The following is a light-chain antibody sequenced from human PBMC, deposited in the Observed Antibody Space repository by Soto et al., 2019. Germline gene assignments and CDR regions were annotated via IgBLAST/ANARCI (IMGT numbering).Light chain of an antibody. Sequence: QTVVTQEPSFSVSPVRTVTLTCGLSSGSVSTSYYPSWYQQTPRQAPCTLIYSTNTRSPGVPDRFSGSILGNKAALTITGAQADDESDYYCVLYMGSGIWVFGGGTKVTVL. V-gene: IGLV8-61*01. CDR3: VLYMGSGIWV. CDR1: SGSVSTSYY. CDR2: STN. J-gene: IGLJ3*02.